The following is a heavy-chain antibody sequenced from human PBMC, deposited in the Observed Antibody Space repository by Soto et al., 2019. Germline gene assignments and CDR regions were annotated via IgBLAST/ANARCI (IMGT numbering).Heavy chain of an antibody. V-gene: IGHV4-34*01. D-gene: IGHD3-9*01. Sequence: QVQLQQWGAGLLKPSETLSLTCAVYGGSFSGYYWSWIRQPPGKGLEWIGEINHSGSTNYNPSLKSRVTISVDTSKNQFSLKLSSVTAADTAVYYCASRGYDIPLDYWGQGTLVTVSS. CDR2: INHSGST. CDR1: GGSFSGYY. J-gene: IGHJ4*02. CDR3: ASRGYDIPLDY.